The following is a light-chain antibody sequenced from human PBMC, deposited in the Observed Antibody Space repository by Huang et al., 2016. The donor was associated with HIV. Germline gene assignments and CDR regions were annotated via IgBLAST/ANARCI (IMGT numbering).Light chain of an antibody. Sequence: DIQMTQSPSTLSASVGDRVTITCRASQRISAYLAWYQQKPGKGPKLLIYEASSLESGVPSRFSGSGSGTEFTLTISSLQPDDFATYYCQQYDTYSRTFGQGTKVEIK. J-gene: IGKJ1*01. V-gene: IGKV1-5*03. CDR3: QQYDTYSRT. CDR1: QRISAY. CDR2: EAS.